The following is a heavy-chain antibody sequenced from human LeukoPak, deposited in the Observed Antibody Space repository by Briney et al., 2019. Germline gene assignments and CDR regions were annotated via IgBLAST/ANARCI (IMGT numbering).Heavy chain of an antibody. V-gene: IGHV5-51*01. CDR1: GYSFTSYW. CDR3: ARRPYYYDTSGYYFLDY. J-gene: IGHJ4*02. D-gene: IGHD3-22*01. CDR2: IYPGDSDT. Sequence: GESLKISCKGFGYSFTSYWIGWVRQMPGKGLEWMGIIYPGDSDTTYSPSSQGQVTISADKSISTAYLQWSSLKASDTAMYYCARRPYYYDTSGYYFLDYWGQGTLVTVSS.